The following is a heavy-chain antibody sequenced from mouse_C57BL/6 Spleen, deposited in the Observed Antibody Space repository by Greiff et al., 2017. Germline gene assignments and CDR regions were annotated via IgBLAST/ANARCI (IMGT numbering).Heavy chain of an antibody. CDR1: GYTFTSYW. Sequence: VQLQQPGAELVKPGASVKLSCKASGYTFTSYWMHWVKQRPGQGLEWIGMIHPNSGSTNYNEKFKSKATLTVDKSSSTAYMQLSSLTSEDSAVYYCARAGSGCYGAYWGQGTLVTVSA. V-gene: IGHV1-64*01. D-gene: IGHD1-1*02. J-gene: IGHJ3*01. CDR2: IHPNSGST. CDR3: ARAGSGCYGAY.